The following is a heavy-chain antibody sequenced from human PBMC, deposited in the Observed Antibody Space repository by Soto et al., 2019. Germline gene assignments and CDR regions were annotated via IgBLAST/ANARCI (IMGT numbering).Heavy chain of an antibody. J-gene: IGHJ4*02. D-gene: IGHD4-17*01. CDR2: IWYDGSNK. V-gene: IGHV3-30*02. Sequence: PGGSLRLSCTTSGFTFNTYGMHWVRQAPGKGLEWVAIIWYDGSNKYYADSVKGRFTISRDNSKNSLYLQMNSLTTEDTAFYYCGKDGAVSDYTYLDYWGQGALVTVSS. CDR3: GKDGAVSDYTYLDY. CDR1: GFTFNTYG.